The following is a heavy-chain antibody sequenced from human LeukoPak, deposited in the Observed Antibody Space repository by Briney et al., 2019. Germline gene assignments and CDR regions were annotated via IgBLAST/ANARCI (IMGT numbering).Heavy chain of an antibody. CDR3: VRDHTGWSLDP. CDR2: ISDSGTTI. D-gene: IGHD6-19*01. Sequence: GGSLRLSCAASGFTFSTYEMNWVRQAPGKGLEWISYISDSGTTINYADSVKGRFTISRDNAKNSLYLQMNSLRAEDTAVYYCVRDHTGWSLDPWGQGTLVTVSS. J-gene: IGHJ5*02. CDR1: GFTFSTYE. V-gene: IGHV3-48*03.